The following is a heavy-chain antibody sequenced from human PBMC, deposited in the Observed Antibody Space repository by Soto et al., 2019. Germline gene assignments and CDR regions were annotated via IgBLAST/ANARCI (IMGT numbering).Heavy chain of an antibody. CDR1: GSTFNNYI. J-gene: IGHJ6*02. D-gene: IGHD2-15*01. CDR2: ISYDGSNK. CDR3: AGGDNYYALGV. V-gene: IGHV3-30-3*01. Sequence: QLQLVESGGGVVQPGRSLRLSCAAYGSTFNNYIMHWVRQAPGKGLEWVAFISYDGSNKDYADSVEGRFTISRDNSKSTLYLPLSSLRPEDTAVYYCAGGDNYYALGVWGQGTTVTVSS.